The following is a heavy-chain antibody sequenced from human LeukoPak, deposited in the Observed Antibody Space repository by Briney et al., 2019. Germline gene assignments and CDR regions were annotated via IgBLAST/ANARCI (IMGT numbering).Heavy chain of an antibody. CDR3: ARESSGTYYNPLGYMDV. Sequence: SETLSLTCTVPGGSISLYYWNFIRQPAGKGLEWIGRIFTTGITNYNPSLKSRVTMSVDTSKNQFSLNLSSVTAADTAVYYCARESSGTYYNPLGYMDVWGKGTTVTVSS. CDR1: GGSISLYY. V-gene: IGHV4-4*07. CDR2: IFTTGIT. J-gene: IGHJ6*03. D-gene: IGHD3-10*01.